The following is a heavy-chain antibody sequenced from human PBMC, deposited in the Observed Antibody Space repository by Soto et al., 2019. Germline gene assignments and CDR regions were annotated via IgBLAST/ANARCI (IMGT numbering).Heavy chain of an antibody. V-gene: IGHV1-69*13. J-gene: IGHJ6*02. CDR2: IIPIFGTA. Sequence: SVKVSCKASGGTFSRYGISWVRQAPGQGLEWMGGIIPIFGTANYAQKFQGRVTITADESTSTAYMELSSLRSEDTAVYYCASQTGTTGNYYYGIYVWGQGTTVTVSS. D-gene: IGHD1-1*01. CDR3: ASQTGTTGNYYYGIYV. CDR1: GGTFSRYG.